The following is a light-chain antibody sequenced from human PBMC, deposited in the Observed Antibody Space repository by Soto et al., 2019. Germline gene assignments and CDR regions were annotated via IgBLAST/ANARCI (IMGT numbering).Light chain of an antibody. CDR1: SSDVGGYNY. J-gene: IGLJ1*01. V-gene: IGLV2-23*01. CDR3: CSYVGATTYV. CDR2: EGI. Sequence: LTQPASVSGSPGQSITISCTGTSSDVGGYNYVSWYQQHPGKAPKVIVYEGIKRPSGVSDRFSGSTSGSTASLTISGLQAEDEAEYYCCSYVGATTYVFGSGTKVTVL.